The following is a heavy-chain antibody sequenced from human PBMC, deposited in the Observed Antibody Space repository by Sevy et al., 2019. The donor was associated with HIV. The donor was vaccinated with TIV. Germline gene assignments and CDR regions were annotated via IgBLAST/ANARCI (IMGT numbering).Heavy chain of an antibody. D-gene: IGHD4-17*01. CDR2: ISYDGSDK. J-gene: IGHJ6*02. V-gene: IGHV3-30*03. Sequence: GGSLRLSCVVSGFTFTTSGMHWVRQAPGKGLEWVAVISYDGSDKYYADSVKGRFTISRDNFKNTLYLQMNSLTTEDTAVYYCARPRANYVDHYFFYAMDVWGQGTTVTVSS. CDR3: ARPRANYVDHYFFYAMDV. CDR1: GFTFTTSG.